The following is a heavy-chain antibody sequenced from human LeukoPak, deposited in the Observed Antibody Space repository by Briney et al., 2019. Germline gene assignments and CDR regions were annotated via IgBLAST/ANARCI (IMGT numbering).Heavy chain of an antibody. D-gene: IGHD3-10*01. CDR1: GAYISTYY. Sequence: KTSETLSLTCTVSGAYISTYYWSWLRQPAGEGLEWLGRIYSSGSTNYNPSLKSRLAMSVDTSNNQFSLRLSSVTAADTAVYFCARAEPGTGNFDYWGQGTLVTVSS. CDR2: IYSSGST. CDR3: ARAEPGTGNFDY. V-gene: IGHV4-4*07. J-gene: IGHJ4*02.